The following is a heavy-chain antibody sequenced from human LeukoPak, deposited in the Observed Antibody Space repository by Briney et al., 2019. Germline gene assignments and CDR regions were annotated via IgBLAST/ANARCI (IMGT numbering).Heavy chain of an antibody. Sequence: PGGSLILSCAASGFTFDDYAMHWVRQAPGKGLEWVSGISWNSGSIGYADSVKGRFTISRDNAKNSLYLQMNSLRAEDTALYYCAKGLGYCSSTSCSKLSYYYGMDVWGQGTTVTVSS. CDR1: GFTFDDYA. D-gene: IGHD2-2*01. J-gene: IGHJ6*02. V-gene: IGHV3-9*01. CDR3: AKGLGYCSSTSCSKLSYYYGMDV. CDR2: ISWNSGSI.